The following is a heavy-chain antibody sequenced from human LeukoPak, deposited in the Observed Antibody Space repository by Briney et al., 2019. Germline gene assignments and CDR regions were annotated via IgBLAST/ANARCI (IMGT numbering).Heavy chain of an antibody. V-gene: IGHV3-15*01. CDR2: IKSKTDGCTT. J-gene: IGHJ4*02. CDR3: TTVKPFDY. CDR1: GFTFSNAW. Sequence: RPGGSLRLSCAASGFTFSNAWMSWVSQAPGKGLEWVGRIKSKTDGCTTDYAAPVKGRFTISRDDSKNTLYLQMNSLKTVDTAVFYCTTVKPFDYWGQGTLVTVSS.